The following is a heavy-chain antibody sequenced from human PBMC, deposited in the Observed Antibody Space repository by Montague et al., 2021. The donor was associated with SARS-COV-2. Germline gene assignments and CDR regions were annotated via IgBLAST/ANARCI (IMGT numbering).Heavy chain of an antibody. CDR2: TNDGGRT. V-gene: IGHV4-34*01. J-gene: IGHJ6*02. CDR3: ARGYCSGGGCYYYYGMDV. Sequence: SETLSLTCAVYGGSFSGYYWSWIRQPPGRGLEWIGETNDGGRTNYNPSLKGRVTISVDTSKNQFSLRLSSVTAAETAVYYCARGYCSGGGCYYYYGMDVWGQGTTVTVSS. CDR1: GGSFSGYY. D-gene: IGHD2-15*01.